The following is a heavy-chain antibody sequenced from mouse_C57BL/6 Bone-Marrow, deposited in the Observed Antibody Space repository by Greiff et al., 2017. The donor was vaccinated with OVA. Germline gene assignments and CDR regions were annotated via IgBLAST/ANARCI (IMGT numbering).Heavy chain of an antibody. D-gene: IGHD2-3*01. CDR2: IDPENGDT. J-gene: IGHJ3*01. CDR1: GFNIKDDD. V-gene: IGHV14-4*01. Sequence: VQLQQSGAELVRPGASVKLSCTASGFNIKDDDMHWVKQRPEQGLEWIGWIDPENGDTEYASKFQGKATITADTSSNTAYLQLSSLTSEDTAVYYWTTERWLPHWGQGTLVTVAA. CDR3: TTERWLPH.